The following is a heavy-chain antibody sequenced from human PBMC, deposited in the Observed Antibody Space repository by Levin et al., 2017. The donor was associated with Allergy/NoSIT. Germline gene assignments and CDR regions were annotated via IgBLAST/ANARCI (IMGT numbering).Heavy chain of an antibody. V-gene: IGHV1-18*01. J-gene: IGHJ4*02. CDR3: VREGQYDSNGYFLY. Sequence: PGESLKISCKASGYTFDSYGINWVRQAPGQGLEWVGWISTYTGNAHYAQNVQGRIILDTDPATNTAYLEVRSLRSDDTAVYYCVREGQYDSNGYFLYWGQGTLVTVSS. CDR1: GYTFDSYG. D-gene: IGHD3-22*01. CDR2: ISTYTGNA.